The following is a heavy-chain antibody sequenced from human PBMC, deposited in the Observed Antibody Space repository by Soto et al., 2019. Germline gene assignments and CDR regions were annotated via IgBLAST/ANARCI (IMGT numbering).Heavy chain of an antibody. V-gene: IGHV4-61*01. CDR1: GGSVSSGSYY. D-gene: IGHD3-9*01. Sequence: NPSETLSLTCTVSGGSVSSGSYYWSWIRQPPGKGLEWIGYIYYSGSTNYNPSLKSRVTISVDTSKNQFSLELSSVTAADTAVYYCARAMTDYDILTGYYNVAWFDPWGQGTLVTVSS. J-gene: IGHJ5*02. CDR2: IYYSGST. CDR3: ARAMTDYDILTGYYNVAWFDP.